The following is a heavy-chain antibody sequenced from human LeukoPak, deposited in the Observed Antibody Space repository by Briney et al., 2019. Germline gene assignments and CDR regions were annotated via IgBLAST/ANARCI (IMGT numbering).Heavy chain of an antibody. J-gene: IGHJ4*02. CDR1: GFTVTSNF. V-gene: IGHV3-66*01. Sequence: GGSLRLSCGASGFTVTSNFMSWVRQAPGKGLEWVSVIHSGGATYYADSVKGRFTISRDISKNALYLQMNSLRGDDTAVYYCAGSAVTNLDSWGQGNLVTVSS. CDR3: AGSAVTNLDS. D-gene: IGHD4-23*01. CDR2: IHSGGAT.